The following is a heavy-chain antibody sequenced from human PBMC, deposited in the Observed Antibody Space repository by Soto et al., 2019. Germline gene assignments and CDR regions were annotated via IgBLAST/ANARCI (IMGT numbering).Heavy chain of an antibody. CDR3: ARGLRDIVVVPAAMTYYYYMDV. V-gene: IGHV1-8*01. Sequence: QVQLVQSGAEVKKPGASVKVSCKASGYTFTSYDINWVRQATGQGLEWMGWMNPNSGNTGYAQKLQGRVTMTRNTSISTAYMELSSLRSEDTAVYYCARGLRDIVVVPAAMTYYYYMDVWGKGTTVTVSS. D-gene: IGHD2-2*01. CDR1: GYTFTSYD. J-gene: IGHJ6*03. CDR2: MNPNSGNT.